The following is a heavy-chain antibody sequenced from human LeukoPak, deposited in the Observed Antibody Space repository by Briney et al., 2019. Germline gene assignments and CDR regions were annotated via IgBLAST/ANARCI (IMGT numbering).Heavy chain of an antibody. CDR2: INAGNGNT. J-gene: IGHJ3*02. D-gene: IGHD5-18*01. V-gene: IGHV1-3*01. CDR1: GGTFSSYA. Sequence: ASVKVSCKASGGTFSSYAISWVRQAPGQGLEWMGWINAGNGNTKYSQKFQGRVTITRDTSASTAYMELSSLRSEDTAVYYCARRSLDTAMVSDAFDIWGQGTMVTVSS. CDR3: ARRSLDTAMVSDAFDI.